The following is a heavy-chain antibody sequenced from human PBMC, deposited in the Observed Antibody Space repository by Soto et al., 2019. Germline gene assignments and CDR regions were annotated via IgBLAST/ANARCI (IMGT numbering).Heavy chain of an antibody. CDR1: GGTFSSYA. V-gene: IGHV1-69*13. CDR3: APYYYDSSGYYYGNWFDP. J-gene: IGHJ5*02. Sequence: SVKVSCKASGGTFSSYAISWVRQAPGQGLEWMGGIIPICGTANYAQKFQGRVTITADESTSTAYMELISLRSEDTAVYYCAPYYYDSSGYYYGNWFDPGGQGTLVTVSS. CDR2: IIPICGTA. D-gene: IGHD3-22*01.